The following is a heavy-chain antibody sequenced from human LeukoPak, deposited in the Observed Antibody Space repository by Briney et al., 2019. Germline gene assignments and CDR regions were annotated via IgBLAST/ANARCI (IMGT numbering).Heavy chain of an antibody. CDR3: AKQLGYCSDGSCYFPY. V-gene: IGHV3-30*04. J-gene: IGHJ4*02. CDR1: GFTFSSYA. CDR2: ISYDGSNK. Sequence: GGSLRLSCAASGFTFSSYAMHWVRQAPGKGLEWVAVISYDGSNKYYADSVQGRFTISRDNSKSTLYLQMNSLRAEDTAVYHCAKQLGYCSDGSCYFPYWGQGTLVTVSS. D-gene: IGHD2-15*01.